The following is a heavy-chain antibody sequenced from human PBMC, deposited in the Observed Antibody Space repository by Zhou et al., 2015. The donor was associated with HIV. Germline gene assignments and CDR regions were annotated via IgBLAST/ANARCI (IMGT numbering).Heavy chain of an antibody. Sequence: QVQLVQSGAEVKKPGASVKVSCKASGYTFTSYDINWVRQATGQGLEWMGWMNPNSGNTGYAQKFQGRVTMTRNTSISTAYMELSSLRSEDTAVYYCAVDTYYDYVWGSYRYNWFDPWGQGTLVTVSS. CDR1: GYTFTSYD. V-gene: IGHV1-8*01. D-gene: IGHD3-16*02. J-gene: IGHJ5*02. CDR2: MNPNSGNT. CDR3: AVDTYYDYVWGSYRYNWFDP.